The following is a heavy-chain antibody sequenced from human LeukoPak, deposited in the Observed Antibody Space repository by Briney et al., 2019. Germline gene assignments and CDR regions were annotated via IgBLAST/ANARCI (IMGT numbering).Heavy chain of an antibody. D-gene: IGHD5-18*01. CDR2: IIPIFGTA. CDR1: GGTFSSYA. CDR3: ARGTYRDTAMVLTYYYYMDV. J-gene: IGHJ6*03. V-gene: IGHV1-69*13. Sequence: SVKVSCKASGGTFSSYAISWVRQAPGQWLEWMGGIIPIFGTANYAQKFQGRVTITADESTSTAYMELSSLRSEDTAVYYCARGTYRDTAMVLTYYYYMDVWGKGTTVTVSS.